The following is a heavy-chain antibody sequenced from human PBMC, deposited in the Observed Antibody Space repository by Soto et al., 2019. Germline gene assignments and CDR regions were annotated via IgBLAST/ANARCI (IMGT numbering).Heavy chain of an antibody. CDR1: GFTFSGYW. D-gene: IGHD2-2*01. CDR3: ARDQLGL. V-gene: IGHV3-7*04. J-gene: IGHJ4*02. Sequence: EVQLVESGGGLVQPGGSLRVSCAASGFTFSGYWMNWVRQAPGKGLEWVANIKEDGSEKYYVDSVKGRFTISRDNAKNSLYLQMNSLKAEDTAVYYCARDQLGLWGQGTLVTVSS. CDR2: IKEDGSEK.